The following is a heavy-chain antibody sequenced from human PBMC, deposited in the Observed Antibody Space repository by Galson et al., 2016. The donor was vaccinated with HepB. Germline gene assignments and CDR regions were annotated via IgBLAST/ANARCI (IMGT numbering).Heavy chain of an antibody. CDR1: GGSISSSSYY. Sequence: SETLSLTCTVSGGSISSSSYYWGWIRQPPGKGLEWIGSIHYSGSTDYNPSLKSRVTISVDTSKNQFSLKLSSVTAADTAVYYCARQPAIAVTGTTVDFWGQGTLVTVSS. CDR3: ARQPAIAVTGTTVDF. D-gene: IGHD6-19*01. CDR2: IHYSGST. J-gene: IGHJ4*02. V-gene: IGHV4-39*01.